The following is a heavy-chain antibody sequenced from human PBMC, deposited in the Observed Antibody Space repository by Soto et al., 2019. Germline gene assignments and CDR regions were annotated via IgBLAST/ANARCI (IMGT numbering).Heavy chain of an antibody. D-gene: IGHD1-26*01. J-gene: IGHJ4*02. Sequence: GGSLRLSCAASGFTFSSYWMSWVRQAPGKGLEWVANIKEDGSEKYYVDSVKGRFTISRDNVKNSVYLQMNSLRAEDTAVYYCVRQRSLAQWGQGTLDTVSS. V-gene: IGHV3-7*01. CDR2: IKEDGSEK. CDR3: VRQRSLAQ. CDR1: GFTFSSYW.